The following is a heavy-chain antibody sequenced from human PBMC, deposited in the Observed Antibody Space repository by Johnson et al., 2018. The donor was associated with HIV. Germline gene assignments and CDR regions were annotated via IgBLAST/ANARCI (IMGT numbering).Heavy chain of an antibody. J-gene: IGHJ3*02. Sequence: VHLVESGGGVVQPGQSLRLSCAASGFSFSNSAMHWVRQAPGTGLEWVAVISYDGSNKYYADSVKGRFTISRDNSKNTLYLQMNSLRAGDSAVYYCARVGGSWMLDAFDIWGQGTVVTVSS. D-gene: IGHD3-10*01. CDR2: ISYDGSNK. CDR1: GFSFSNSA. V-gene: IGHV3-30*04. CDR3: ARVGGSWMLDAFDI.